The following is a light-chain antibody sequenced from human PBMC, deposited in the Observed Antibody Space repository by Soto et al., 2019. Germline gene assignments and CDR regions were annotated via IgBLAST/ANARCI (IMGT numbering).Light chain of an antibody. CDR2: DAS. Sequence: DIQMTPSPSSLSASVGDRVTITCQAVQGISKSLSWYQQKPGMAPKLLIYDASNLETGVPSRFSGSGSGIDFTLTISSLQPEDFGRYYCQQYDDLPFAFGGGTKVELK. CDR3: QQYDDLPFA. V-gene: IGKV1-33*01. J-gene: IGKJ4*01. CDR1: QGISKS.